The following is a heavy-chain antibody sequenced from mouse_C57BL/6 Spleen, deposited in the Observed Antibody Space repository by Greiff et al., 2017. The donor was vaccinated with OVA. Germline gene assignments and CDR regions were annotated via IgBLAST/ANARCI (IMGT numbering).Heavy chain of an antibody. V-gene: IGHV14-3*01. CDR1: GFNIKNTY. J-gene: IGHJ4*01. CDR3: AIVVDYDGNYYAMDY. CDR2: IDPATGNT. D-gene: IGHD2-4*01. Sequence: EVQLQQSVAELVRPGASVKLSCTASGFNIKNTYMHWVKQRPAQGLEWIGRIDPATGNTKYAPKFPGKATITAATSSNTAYLQLSSLTSEDTAIYYCAIVVDYDGNYYAMDYWGQGTSVTVSS.